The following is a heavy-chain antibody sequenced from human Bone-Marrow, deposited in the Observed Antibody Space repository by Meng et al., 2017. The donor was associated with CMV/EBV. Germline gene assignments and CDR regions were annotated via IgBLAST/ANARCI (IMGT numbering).Heavy chain of an antibody. V-gene: IGHV3-30*02. J-gene: IGHJ4*02. CDR2: IRYDGSNK. D-gene: IGHD6-19*01. Sequence: GGSLRLSCAASGFTFSSYGMHWVRQAPGKGLEWVAFIRYDGSNKYYADSVKGRFTISRDNAKNSLYLQMNSLRAEDTAVYYCTTTYSSGSSGGFSFDYWGQGTLVTVSS. CDR1: GFTFSSYG. CDR3: TTTYSSGSSGGFSFDY.